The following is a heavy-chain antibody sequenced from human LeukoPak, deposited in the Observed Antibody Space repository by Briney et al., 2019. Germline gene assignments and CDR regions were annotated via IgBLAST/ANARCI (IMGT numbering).Heavy chain of an antibody. CDR3: ARDLYYYDSSGRLYYYYGMDV. CDR2: TYYSGST. J-gene: IGHJ6*02. D-gene: IGHD3-22*01. V-gene: IGHV4-59*01. Sequence: SETLSLTCTVSGGSISDNYWSWIRQPPGKGLEWIGYTYYSGSTNYNPSLKSRVTISVDTSRNQFSLKLSSLTAADTAVYYCARDLYYYDSSGRLYYYYGMDVWGQGTTVTVSS. CDR1: GGSISDNY.